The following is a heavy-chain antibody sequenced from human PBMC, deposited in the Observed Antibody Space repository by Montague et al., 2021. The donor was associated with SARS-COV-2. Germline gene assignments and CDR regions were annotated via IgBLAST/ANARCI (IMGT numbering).Heavy chain of an antibody. CDR2: INHRGST. CDR1: DGSFSDYS. Sequence: SETLSLTCAVYDGSFSDYSWTWIRQPPGKGLEWIGEINHRGSTNYNPSLKSRVTISVDTSKNQFSLMMTSVTAADTAVYYCARGRQHINMVVVVVTGGEYYFDFWGQGTLVAVSS. D-gene: IGHD3-22*01. V-gene: IGHV4-34*01. J-gene: IGHJ4*02. CDR3: ARGRQHINMVVVVVTGGEYYFDF.